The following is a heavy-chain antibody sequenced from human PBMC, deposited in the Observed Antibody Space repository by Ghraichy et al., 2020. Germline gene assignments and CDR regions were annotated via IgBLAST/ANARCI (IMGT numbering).Heavy chain of an antibody. CDR1: GFTFSTSW. V-gene: IGHV3-74*01. Sequence: LSLTCAASGFTFSTSWMHWVRQAPGKGPVWVSRIKPDGTYTHYADSVKGRFTISRDNAKNTLYLQMNSLRVEDTAVYYCATGDSGYYGYWGQGTLVTVS. CDR3: ATGDSGYYGY. D-gene: IGHD3-3*01. J-gene: IGHJ4*02. CDR2: IKPDGTYT.